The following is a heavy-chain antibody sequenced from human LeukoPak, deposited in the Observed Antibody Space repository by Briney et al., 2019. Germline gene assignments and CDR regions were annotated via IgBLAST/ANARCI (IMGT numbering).Heavy chain of an antibody. V-gene: IGHV7-4-1*02. J-gene: IGHJ5*02. CDR2: INTNTGNP. CDR1: GYTFTTYP. Sequence: ASVKVSCKASGYTFTTYPMNWVRQAPGQGLEWMGWINTNTGNPAYAQGFTGRFVFSLDTSVSTAYLQISSLKADDTAVYYCARDPYTSSSWYRGRANNWFDPWGQGTLVTVSS. D-gene: IGHD6-13*01. CDR3: ARDPYTSSSWYRGRANNWFDP.